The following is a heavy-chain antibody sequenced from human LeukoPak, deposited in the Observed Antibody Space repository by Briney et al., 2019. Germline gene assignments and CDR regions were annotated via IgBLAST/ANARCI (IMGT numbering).Heavy chain of an antibody. J-gene: IGHJ4*02. CDR1: GGTFSSYT. V-gene: IGHV1-69*04. CDR2: IIPILGIA. CDR3: ARDPPLYYDYVWGSSIESLDY. D-gene: IGHD3-16*01. Sequence: SVKVSCKASGGTFSSYTISWVRQAPGQGLEWMGRIIPILGIANYAQKFQGRVTITAEKSPSTAYMELRSLRSDDTAVYYCARDPPLYYDYVWGSSIESLDYWGQGTLVTVSS.